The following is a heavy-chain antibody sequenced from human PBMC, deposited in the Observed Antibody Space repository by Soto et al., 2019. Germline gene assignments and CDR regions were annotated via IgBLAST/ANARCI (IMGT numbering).Heavy chain of an antibody. J-gene: IGHJ5*02. V-gene: IGHV4-39*01. Sequence: SETLSLTCTVSGGSISSSSYYWGWIRQPPGKGLEWIGGIYYSGSTSNNPSLKCRVTISVDTSKNLFSLKLGSVTAADTAVYYCARHSSPKVAGKARFDPWGQGTLVTVSS. CDR1: GGSISSSSYY. CDR2: IYYSGST. CDR3: ARHSSPKVAGKARFDP. D-gene: IGHD6-19*01.